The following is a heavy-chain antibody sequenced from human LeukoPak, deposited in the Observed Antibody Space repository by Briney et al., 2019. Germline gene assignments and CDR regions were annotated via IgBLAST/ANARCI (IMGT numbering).Heavy chain of an antibody. D-gene: IGHD3-10*01. V-gene: IGHV4-39*02. J-gene: IGHJ4*02. CDR1: GDSISSNLYS. Sequence: SETLSLTCTVSGDSISSNLYSWGWIRQPPGKGLEWIGSIYYSGSTYYNPSLKSRVTISVDASKNQFSLKLNSVTAADTAVYYCAREVDVYYYGSGSAPFDYWGQGTLVTVSS. CDR3: AREVDVYYYGSGSAPFDY. CDR2: IYYSGST.